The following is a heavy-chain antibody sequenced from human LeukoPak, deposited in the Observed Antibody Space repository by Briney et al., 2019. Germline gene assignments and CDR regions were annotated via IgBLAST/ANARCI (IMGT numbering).Heavy chain of an antibody. CDR2: ITASARTT. CDR1: GFTFDDYG. D-gene: IGHD6-19*01. V-gene: IGHV3-23*01. Sequence: GGSLRLSCAASGFTFDDYGMNWVRQAPGKGLEWVSGITASARTTYYADSVKGRFTIYSDNSKNTLSLQMSSLRAEDTAVYYCAKDLDGSGMYGGTDSWGQGTPVTVSS. CDR3: AKDLDGSGMYGGTDS. J-gene: IGHJ4*02.